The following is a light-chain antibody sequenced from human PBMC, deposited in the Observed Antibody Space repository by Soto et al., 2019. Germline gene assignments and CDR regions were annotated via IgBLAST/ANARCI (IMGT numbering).Light chain of an antibody. V-gene: IGLV4-60*02. Sequence: QPVLTQSSSASASLGSSVELTCTLSSGHSSYIIAWHQQQPGKAPRYLMKLEGSGSYNKGSGVPDRFSGSSSGADRYLTISNLQFEDEADYYCETWDSNTHTVFGGGTQLTVL. CDR1: SGHSSYI. CDR3: ETWDSNTHTV. CDR2: LEGSGSY. J-gene: IGLJ3*02.